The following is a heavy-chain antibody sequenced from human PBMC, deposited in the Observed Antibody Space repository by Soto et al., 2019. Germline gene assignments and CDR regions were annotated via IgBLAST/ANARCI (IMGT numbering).Heavy chain of an antibody. CDR3: ARGPIPQQWLVSDYYYYMDV. D-gene: IGHD6-19*01. V-gene: IGHV4-4*02. J-gene: IGHJ6*03. Sequence: SETLSLTCAVYSGSISSSNWCSWVRQPPGKGLEWIGEIYRSGSTNYNPSLKSRVTISVDKSKNQFSLKLSSVTAADTAVYYCARGPIPQQWLVSDYYYYMDVWGKGTTVTVSS. CDR1: SGSISSSNW. CDR2: IYRSGST.